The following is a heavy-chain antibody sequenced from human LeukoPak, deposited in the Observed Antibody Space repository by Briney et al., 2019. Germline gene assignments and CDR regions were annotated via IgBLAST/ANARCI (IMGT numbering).Heavy chain of an antibody. CDR1: GYTFTSYY. D-gene: IGHD3-22*01. Sequence: AASVKVSCKASGYTFTSYYMHWVRQAPGQGLGWMGIINPSGGSTSYAQKFQGRVTMTRDMSTSTVYMELSSLRAEDTAVYYCARDPGDSNYDYWGQGTLVTVSS. J-gene: IGHJ4*02. CDR2: INPSGGST. CDR3: ARDPGDSNYDY. V-gene: IGHV1-46*01.